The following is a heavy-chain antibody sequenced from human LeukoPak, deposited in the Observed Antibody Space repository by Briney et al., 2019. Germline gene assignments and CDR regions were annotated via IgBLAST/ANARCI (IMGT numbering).Heavy chain of an antibody. CDR1: GFTFSSYS. Sequence: GGSLRLSCAASGFTFSSYSMNWVRQAPGKGLEWVAFIGSRTGNIYYADSVKGRFSISRDNAKYSVYLQMNSLGADDTAVYYCARETEPLDYGDSTNLDYWGQGTLVTVSS. J-gene: IGHJ4*02. CDR2: IGSRTGNI. D-gene: IGHD4/OR15-4a*01. CDR3: ARETEPLDYGDSTNLDY. V-gene: IGHV3-21*01.